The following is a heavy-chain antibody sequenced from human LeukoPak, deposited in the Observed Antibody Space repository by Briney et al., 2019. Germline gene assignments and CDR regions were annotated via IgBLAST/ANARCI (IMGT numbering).Heavy chain of an antibody. J-gene: IGHJ4*02. CDR2: IKRNTDGGTT. CDR1: GFTFSNAW. Sequence: GGSLRLSCAVSGFTFSNAWMSWVRQAPGKGLDWVGRIKRNTDGGTTDYAAPVKGRFTISRDDSKTTLYLQMNGLKTEDTAVYYCTTRPPPYSDIFNGYLDYWGQGTLVTVSS. V-gene: IGHV3-15*01. CDR3: TTRPPPYSDIFNGYLDY. D-gene: IGHD3-9*01.